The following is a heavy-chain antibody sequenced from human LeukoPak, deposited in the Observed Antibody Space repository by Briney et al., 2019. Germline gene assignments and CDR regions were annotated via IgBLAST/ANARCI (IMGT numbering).Heavy chain of an antibody. Sequence: GEPLKISCKGSGSPFTSYWIGWVRQMPGKGLEWMGIIYPGDSDTRYSPSFQGQVTISADKSITTAYLQWSSLKASDTAMYYCARLFSHGCGDYWGQGTLVTVSS. D-gene: IGHD1-26*01. CDR1: GSPFTSYW. CDR2: IYPGDSDT. V-gene: IGHV5-51*01. J-gene: IGHJ4*02. CDR3: ARLFSHGCGDY.